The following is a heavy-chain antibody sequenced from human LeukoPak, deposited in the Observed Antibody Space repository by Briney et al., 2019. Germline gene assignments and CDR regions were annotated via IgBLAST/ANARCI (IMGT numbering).Heavy chain of an antibody. CDR3: ARVTIFGVVIKRFDP. Sequence: SETLSLTCTVSGGSISSHYWSWIRQPPGKGLEWIGYIYYSGSTNYNPSLKSRVTISVDTSKNQFSLKLSSVTAADTAVYYCARVTIFGVVIKRFDPWGQGTLVTVSS. CDR1: GGSISSHY. D-gene: IGHD3-3*01. J-gene: IGHJ5*02. V-gene: IGHV4-59*11. CDR2: IYYSGST.